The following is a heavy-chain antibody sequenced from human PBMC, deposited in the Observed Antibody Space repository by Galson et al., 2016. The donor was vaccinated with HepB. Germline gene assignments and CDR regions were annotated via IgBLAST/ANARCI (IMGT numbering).Heavy chain of an antibody. V-gene: IGHV6-1*01. CDR2: TYYRYKWFI. D-gene: IGHD3/OR15-3a*01. J-gene: IGHJ4*02. CDR1: GDSVSNTRTA. Sequence: CAISGDSVSNTRTAWNWVRQSPSRGLEWLGRTYYRYKWFIDYAVSVKSRISINADTSKNQYSLHLNPVTPEDTAVYYCTRYNYDLIFDFWGQGTLVTVSS. CDR3: TRYNYDLIFDF.